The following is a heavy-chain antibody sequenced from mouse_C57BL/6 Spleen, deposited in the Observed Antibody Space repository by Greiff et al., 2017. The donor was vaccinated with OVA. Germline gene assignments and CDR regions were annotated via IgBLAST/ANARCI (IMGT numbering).Heavy chain of an antibody. CDR1: GYAFSSSW. V-gene: IGHV1-82*01. CDR2: IYPGDGDT. Sequence: VMLVESGPELVKPGASVKISCKASGYAFSSSWMNWVKQRPGKGLEWIGRIYPGDGDTNYNGKFKGKATLTADKSSSTAYMQLSSLTSEDSAVYFCAREDGYYLAWFAYWGQGTLVTVSA. CDR3: AREDGYYLAWFAY. J-gene: IGHJ3*01. D-gene: IGHD2-3*01.